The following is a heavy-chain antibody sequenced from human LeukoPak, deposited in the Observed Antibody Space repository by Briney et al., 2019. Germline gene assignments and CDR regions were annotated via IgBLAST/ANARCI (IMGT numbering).Heavy chain of an antibody. J-gene: IGHJ6*02. D-gene: IGHD4-11*01. CDR1: GFTFSSYW. CDR3: ASLTSYYYGMDV. Sequence: GGSLRLSCAASGFTFSSYWMNWARQAPGKGLEWVASINHNGNVNYYVDSVKGRFTISRDNSKNTLYLQMNSLRAEDTAVYYCASLTSYYYGMDVWGQGTTVTVSS. CDR2: INHNGNVN. V-gene: IGHV3-7*03.